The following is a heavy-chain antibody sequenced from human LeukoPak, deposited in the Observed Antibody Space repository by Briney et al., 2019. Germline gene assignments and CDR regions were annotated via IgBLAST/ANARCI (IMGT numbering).Heavy chain of an antibody. V-gene: IGHV4-34*01. Sequence: PSETLSLTCAVYGGSFSGYYWSWIRQPPGKGLEWIGEINHSGSTNYNPSLKSRVTISVDTSKNQFSLKLSSVTAADTAVYYCARDRSTYYGGNAWDYWGQGTLVTVSS. J-gene: IGHJ4*02. CDR2: INHSGST. CDR1: GGSFSGYY. CDR3: ARDRSTYYGGNAWDY. D-gene: IGHD4-23*01.